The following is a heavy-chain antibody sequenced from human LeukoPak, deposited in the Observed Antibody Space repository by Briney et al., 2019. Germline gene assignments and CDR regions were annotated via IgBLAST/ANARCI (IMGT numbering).Heavy chain of an antibody. CDR2: IQYSGST. D-gene: IGHD1-20*01. Sequence: PSETLSLTCTVFGGSISSSRYYWGWIRQPPGKGLEWIGSIQYSGSTYHHPSLKSRVTISADTSKNQFSLRLSSVTAADTAVYYCARINWNDAGFFDYWGQGTLVTVSS. V-gene: IGHV4-39*01. J-gene: IGHJ4*02. CDR1: GGSISSSRYY. CDR3: ARINWNDAGFFDY.